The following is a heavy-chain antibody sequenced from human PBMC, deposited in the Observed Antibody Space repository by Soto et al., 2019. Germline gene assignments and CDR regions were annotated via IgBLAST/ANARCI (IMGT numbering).Heavy chain of an antibody. V-gene: IGHV1-69*13. CDR3: AVYYYGSGSYLAVVDV. J-gene: IGHJ6*02. CDR1: GGTFSSYA. D-gene: IGHD3-10*01. Sequence: ASVKVSCKASGGTFSSYAISWVRQAPGQGLEWMGGIIPIFGTANYAQKFQGRVTITADESTSTAYMELSSLRSEDTAVYYCAVYYYGSGSYLAVVDVWGQGTTVTVSS. CDR2: IIPIFGTA.